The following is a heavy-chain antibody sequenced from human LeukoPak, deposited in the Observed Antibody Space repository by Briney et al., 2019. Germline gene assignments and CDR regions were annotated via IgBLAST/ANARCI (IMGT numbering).Heavy chain of an antibody. D-gene: IGHD3-22*01. CDR3: ARMIYYDSSGATNFDY. CDR2: IDWRDVK. Sequence: SGPALVKPTQTLTLTCTLSGFSLRTSGMCVSWIRQTPGKALEWLARIDWRDVKYYSTSLKTRVTISKGTSKNQVVLTMINMDPVDTATYYCARMIYYDSSGATNFDYWGQGTLVTVSS. CDR1: GFSLRTSGMC. V-gene: IGHV2-70*11. J-gene: IGHJ4*02.